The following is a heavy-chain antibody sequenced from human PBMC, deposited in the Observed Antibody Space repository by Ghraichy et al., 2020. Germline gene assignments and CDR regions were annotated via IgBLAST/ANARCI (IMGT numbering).Heavy chain of an antibody. D-gene: IGHD1-26*01. CDR3: AKDRSESTSYGFDP. V-gene: IGHV3-23*01. Sequence: LSLTCAASGFTFSRYAMSWVRQAPGKGLEWVSAISGSGGSTYFADSVKGRFTISRDNSKNTLYLRMNSLRAEDTAVYYCAKDRSESTSYGFDPWGQGTLVTVSS. CDR1: GFTFSRYA. J-gene: IGHJ5*02. CDR2: ISGSGGST.